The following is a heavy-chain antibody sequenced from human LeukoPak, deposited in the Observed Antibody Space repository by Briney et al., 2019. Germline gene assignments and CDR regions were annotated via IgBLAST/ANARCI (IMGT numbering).Heavy chain of an antibody. CDR1: GFTFSNYA. CDR2: ISSSSSYI. Sequence: GGSLRLSCAASGFTFSNYAMNWVRQAPGKGLEWVSSISSSSSYIYYADSVKGRFTISRDNAKNSLYLQMNSLRAEDTAVYYCAPYCTWSYYSHDYWGQGTLVTVSS. CDR3: APYCTWSYYSHDY. V-gene: IGHV3-21*01. J-gene: IGHJ4*02. D-gene: IGHD3-10*01.